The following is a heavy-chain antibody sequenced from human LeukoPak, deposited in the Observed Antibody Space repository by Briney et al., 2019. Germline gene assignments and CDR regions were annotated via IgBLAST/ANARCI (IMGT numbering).Heavy chain of an antibody. D-gene: IGHD3-10*01. Sequence: GGSLRLSCAASGFTFSSYSMNWVRQAPGKGLEWVSYISSSSSTIYYADSVKGRFTISRDNSKNTLYLQMNSLRAEDTAVYYCAKEAMVRGPNWFDPWGQGTLVTVSS. CDR1: GFTFSSYS. J-gene: IGHJ5*02. V-gene: IGHV3-48*01. CDR3: AKEAMVRGPNWFDP. CDR2: ISSSSSTI.